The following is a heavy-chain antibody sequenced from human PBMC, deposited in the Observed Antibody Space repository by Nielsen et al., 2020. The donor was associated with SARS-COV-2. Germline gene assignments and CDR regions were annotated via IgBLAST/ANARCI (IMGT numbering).Heavy chain of an antibody. V-gene: IGHV4-34*01. J-gene: IGHJ6*02. CDR2: INQSGST. Sequence: PGKGLEWIGEINQSGSTNYKPSLKSRVTISVDTSKNQLSLKLTSVTAADTAVYYCAKLRSVPALKSSRSYYGMDVWGQGTTVTVSS. D-gene: IGHD4-17*01. CDR3: AKLRSVPALKSSRSYYGMDV.